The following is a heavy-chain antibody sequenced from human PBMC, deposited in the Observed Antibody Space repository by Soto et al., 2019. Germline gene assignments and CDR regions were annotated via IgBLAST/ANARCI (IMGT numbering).Heavy chain of an antibody. V-gene: IGHV4-61*01. CDR3: ARGLQYIGSYVY. J-gene: IGHJ4*02. D-gene: IGHD1-26*01. CDR2: LHYSGST. Sequence: QVQMQESGPGLVKPSETLSLTCTVSGGSVSSGSYYWSCIRQPPGKGLSGIGYLHYSGSTNYNPTVKGRVNISVDTSKSQFSLTLIPVAAAYAAVYYCARGLQYIGSYVYWGQGTLVTVYS. CDR1: GGSVSSGSYY.